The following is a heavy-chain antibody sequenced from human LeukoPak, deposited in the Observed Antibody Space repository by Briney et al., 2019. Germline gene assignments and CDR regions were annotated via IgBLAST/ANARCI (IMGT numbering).Heavy chain of an antibody. CDR2: MYPNSGYT. V-gene: IGHV1-8*03. Sequence: ASVKVSCKASGYTFTSYDINWVRQATGQGLEWMRWMYPNSGYTGYAQKFQGRVTITRNTSISTAYMELSSLRSEDTAVYYCARALSPRDFWSGYRNYYYYYYMDVWGKGTTVTVSS. D-gene: IGHD3-3*01. CDR1: GYTFTSYD. CDR3: ARALSPRDFWSGYRNYYYYYYMDV. J-gene: IGHJ6*03.